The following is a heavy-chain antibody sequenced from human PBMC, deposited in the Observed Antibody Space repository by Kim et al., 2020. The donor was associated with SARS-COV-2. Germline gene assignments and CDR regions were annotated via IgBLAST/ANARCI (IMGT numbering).Heavy chain of an antibody. CDR3: AKRGRGADYYASSGYYYDY. V-gene: IGHV3-23*01. J-gene: IGHJ4*02. Sequence: GRLTISGDNSKNTLYLHMNSLRAEDTAVYYCAKRGRGADYYASSGYYYDYWGQGTLVTVSS. D-gene: IGHD3-22*01.